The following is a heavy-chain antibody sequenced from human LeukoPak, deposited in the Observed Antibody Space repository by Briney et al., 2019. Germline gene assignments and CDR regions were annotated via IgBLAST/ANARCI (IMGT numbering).Heavy chain of an antibody. V-gene: IGHV3-9*01. CDR1: GFTFDDYA. J-gene: IGHJ4*02. D-gene: IGHD5-18*01. Sequence: GGSLRLSCAASGFTFDDYAMHWVRQAAGEGLEWVSGISWHCGSIGYADSVKGRFTISRDNAKISLYLQMNSLRAEDTAVYYCARVFARYSLVYWGQGTLVTVSS. CDR3: ARVFARYSLVY. CDR2: ISWHCGSI.